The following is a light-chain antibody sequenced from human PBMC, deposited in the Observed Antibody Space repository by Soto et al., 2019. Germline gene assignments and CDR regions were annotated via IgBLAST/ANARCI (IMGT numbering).Light chain of an antibody. Sequence: IQMTQSPSSLSASVGDRVTITCRASQAIRDDLAWYQQKPGKAPNLLIYAASNLQSGVPSRFSGSGSGTDFTLTISSLQPEDFATYYCLQDYNCPRTFGQGTKVDI. CDR2: AAS. V-gene: IGKV1-6*01. CDR1: QAIRDD. CDR3: LQDYNCPRT. J-gene: IGKJ1*01.